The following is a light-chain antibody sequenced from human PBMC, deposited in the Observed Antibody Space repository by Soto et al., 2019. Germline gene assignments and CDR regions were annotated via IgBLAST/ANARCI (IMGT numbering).Light chain of an antibody. CDR1: SSDIGGLYNY. CDR3: SAYSSGATHVV. CDR2: DVN. Sequence: QSALTQPASVSGSPGQSITISCTGTSSDIGGLYNYVSWYQQHPGKAPKLLIYDVNDRPSGVSDLFSGPKSGNTASLTISVLQAEDYADYFCSAYSSGATHVVFGGGTKLTVL. J-gene: IGLJ2*01. V-gene: IGLV2-14*03.